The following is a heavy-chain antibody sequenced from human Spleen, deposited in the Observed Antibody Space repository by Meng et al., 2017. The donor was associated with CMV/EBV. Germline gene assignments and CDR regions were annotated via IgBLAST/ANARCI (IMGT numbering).Heavy chain of an antibody. J-gene: IGHJ4*02. Sequence: SETLSLTCAVYGGSFNVYYWSWIRQPPGKGLEWIGEINHSGNNKYNPSLKSRVTTSVDTSNNQVSLKLTSVTAADTAVYYCARSRILWLPADWGQGTLVTVSS. D-gene: IGHD2-21*01. CDR1: GGSFNVYY. V-gene: IGHV4-34*01. CDR2: INHSGNN. CDR3: ARSRILWLPAD.